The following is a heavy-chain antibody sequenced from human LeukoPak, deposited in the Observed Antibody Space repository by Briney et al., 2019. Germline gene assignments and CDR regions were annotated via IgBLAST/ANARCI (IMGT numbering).Heavy chain of an antibody. J-gene: IGHJ4*02. CDR2: ISSSGSTI. Sequence: GRSLRLSCAASGFTFSNYEMNWVRQAPGKGLEWVSYISSSGSTIWYADSVKGRFTISRDNAKNSLYLQMNSLRAEDSAVYYCARDIADMPGRDSYGYDYWGQGTLVTVSS. V-gene: IGHV3-48*03. CDR1: GFTFSNYE. D-gene: IGHD5-18*01. CDR3: ARDIADMPGRDSYGYDY.